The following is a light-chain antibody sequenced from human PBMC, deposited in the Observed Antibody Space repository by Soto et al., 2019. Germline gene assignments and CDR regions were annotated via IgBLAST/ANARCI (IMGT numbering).Light chain of an antibody. J-gene: IGLJ7*01. CDR1: SGHSSYA. V-gene: IGLV4-69*01. Sequence: QSVLTQSPSASASLGASVKLTCTLSSGHSSYAIAWHQQQPGKGPRYLMKLNSDGSHSKGDGIPDRFSGSSSGAERYLTISSLQSEDEADYYCQTWGTGIQAVFGGGTQLTVL. CDR3: QTWGTGIQAV. CDR2: LNSDGSH.